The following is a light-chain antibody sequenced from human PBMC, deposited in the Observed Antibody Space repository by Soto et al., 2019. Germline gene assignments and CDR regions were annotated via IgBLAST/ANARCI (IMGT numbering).Light chain of an antibody. V-gene: IGKV1-39*01. CDR3: QETYSTPYT. CDR1: QSIITY. Sequence: IQLTQSPSSLYASVGDRVTITCRASQSIITYLSWYQQRPGKAPKLLIYAASSLQSGVPSRFSGSGSGTDFTLTISSLHPEDFATYYCQETYSTPYTFGQGTRLEIK. J-gene: IGKJ5*01. CDR2: AAS.